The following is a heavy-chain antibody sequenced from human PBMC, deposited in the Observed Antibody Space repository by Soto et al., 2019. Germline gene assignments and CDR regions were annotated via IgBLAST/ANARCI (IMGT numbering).Heavy chain of an antibody. D-gene: IGHD2-21*02. J-gene: IGHJ6*02. CDR3: ARQAGAYCGGYCNYGMDV. Sequence: EDLALPCTGSGGTVSSSCYYWCRFRLHAGKGLEWIGSIYYSGSTYYNPSLKSRVTISVDASKNQFSLKLSSVTAADTAVYYCARQAGAYCGGYCNYGMDVWGQGTTVT. V-gene: IGHV4-39*01. CDR2: IYYSGST. CDR1: GGTVSSSCYY.